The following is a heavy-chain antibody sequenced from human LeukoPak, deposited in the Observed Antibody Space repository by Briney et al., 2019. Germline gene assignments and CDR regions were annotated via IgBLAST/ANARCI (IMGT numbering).Heavy chain of an antibody. CDR1: GGSISSYY. V-gene: IGHV4-4*07. CDR2: VYTSGST. D-gene: IGHD2-2*01. CDR3: ARDQTYCSSTSCPFDY. J-gene: IGHJ4*02. Sequence: PSETLSLTCTASGGSISSYYWSWIRQPAGKGLEWIGRVYTSGSTNYNPSLKSRVTMSVDTSKNQLSLKLSSVTAADTAVYYCARDQTYCSSTSCPFDYWGQGTLVTVSS.